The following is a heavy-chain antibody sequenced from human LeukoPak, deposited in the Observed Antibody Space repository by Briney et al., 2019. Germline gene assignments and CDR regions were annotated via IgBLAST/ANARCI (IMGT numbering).Heavy chain of an antibody. V-gene: IGHV3-23*01. J-gene: IGHJ4*02. Sequence: GGSLRLSCAASGFTFSSYAMSWVRQAPGKGLEWVSAISGSGGSTYYADSVKGRFTISRDNSKNTLYLQMNGLRAEDTAVYYCAKVGIHCSGGSCYPPVNYFDYWGQGTLVTVSS. D-gene: IGHD2-15*01. CDR3: AKVGIHCSGGSCYPPVNYFDY. CDR2: ISGSGGST. CDR1: GFTFSSYA.